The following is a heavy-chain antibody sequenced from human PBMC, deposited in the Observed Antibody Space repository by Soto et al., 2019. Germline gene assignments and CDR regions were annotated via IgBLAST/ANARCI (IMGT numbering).Heavy chain of an antibody. Sequence: GGCLRLSCAASGFTFSSYGMHWVRQAPGKGLEWVAVIWYDGSNKYYADSVKGRFTISRDNSKNTLYLQMNSLRAEDTAVYYCARVQGSYYPFYYYYYGMDVWGQGTTVTVSS. J-gene: IGHJ6*02. D-gene: IGHD3-10*01. CDR3: ARVQGSYYPFYYYYYGMDV. CDR2: IWYDGSNK. V-gene: IGHV3-33*01. CDR1: GFTFSSYG.